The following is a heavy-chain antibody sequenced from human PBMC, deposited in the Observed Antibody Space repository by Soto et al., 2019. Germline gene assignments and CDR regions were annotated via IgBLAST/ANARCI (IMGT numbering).Heavy chain of an antibody. CDR3: ARDRRDIVVVPAATNWFDP. J-gene: IGHJ5*02. V-gene: IGHV1-58*01. D-gene: IGHD2-2*01. CDR2: IVVGSGNT. Sequence: ASVKVSCKASGFTFTSSAVQWVRQARGQRLEWIGWIVVGSGNTNYAQKFQERVTITRDMSTSTAYMELSSLRSEDTAVYYCARDRRDIVVVPAATNWFDPWGQGTLVTVSS. CDR1: GFTFTSSA.